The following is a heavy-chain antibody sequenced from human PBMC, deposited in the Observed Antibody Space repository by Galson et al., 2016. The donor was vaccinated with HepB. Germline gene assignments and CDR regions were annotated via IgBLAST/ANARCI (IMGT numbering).Heavy chain of an antibody. CDR1: XVSLXSSXXX. CDR2: XXWXXEK. CDR3: AHNFVRFGEFEXFQD. V-gene: IGHV2-5*02. J-gene: IGHJ1*01. Sequence: PALVKPPQTLTLTCTXSXVSLXSSXXXVGXXXQPXXKAXXXLAXXXWXXEKRYSPXXKSRLTVTKDTXKNQVVLKMTNMEPVDTATYYCAHNFVRFGEFEXFQDWGQXTLXTVSS. D-gene: IGHD3-10*01.